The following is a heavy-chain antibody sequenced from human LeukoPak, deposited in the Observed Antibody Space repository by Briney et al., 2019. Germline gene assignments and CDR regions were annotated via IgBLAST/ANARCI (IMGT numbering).Heavy chain of an antibody. CDR3: ARVGTTCGGDCYPSGYHMDV. CDR1: GFTFSSYT. Sequence: PGGSLRLSCAASGFTFSSYTFNWVRQAPGMGLEWVSSISDTYIYYADSVKGRFTISRDNAKNSLYLQMNSLRAEDTAVYYCARVGTTCGGDCYPSGYHMDVWGKGTTVTVSS. CDR2: ISDTYI. V-gene: IGHV3-21*01. J-gene: IGHJ6*03. D-gene: IGHD2-21*02.